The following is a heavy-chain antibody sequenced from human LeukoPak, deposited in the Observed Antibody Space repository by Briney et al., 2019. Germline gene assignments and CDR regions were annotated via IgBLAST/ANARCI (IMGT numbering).Heavy chain of an antibody. CDR1: GFTLSTYA. D-gene: IGHD3-16*01. J-gene: IGHJ4*02. Sequence: PGGSLRLSCAASGFTLSTYAMSWVRQTPGKGLEWVAATSSSDAGTYHADSVRGRFTISRDNSKNTLYLQMNSLRAEDAAVYYCAKDLIMITFGGVNPFDYWGQGTLVTVSS. V-gene: IGHV3-23*01. CDR3: AKDLIMITFGGVNPFDY. CDR2: TSSSDAGT.